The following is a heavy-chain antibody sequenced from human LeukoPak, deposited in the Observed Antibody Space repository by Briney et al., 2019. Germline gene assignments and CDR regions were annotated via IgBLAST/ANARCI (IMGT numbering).Heavy chain of an antibody. J-gene: IGHJ6*03. Sequence: GASVKVSCKASGYTFTSYDINWVRQATGKGLEWMGWINPNSGNTGYAQKFQGRVTMTRNTSINTAYMELSSLRSEDTAVYYCARAPEWGKSNFYYYMDVWGKGTTVTVSS. CDR3: ARAPEWGKSNFYYYMDV. D-gene: IGHD1-26*01. V-gene: IGHV1-8*01. CDR1: GYTFTSYD. CDR2: INPNSGNT.